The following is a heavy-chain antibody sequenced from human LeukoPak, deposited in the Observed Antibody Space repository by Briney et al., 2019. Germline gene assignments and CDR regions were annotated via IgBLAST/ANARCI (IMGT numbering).Heavy chain of an antibody. D-gene: IGHD6-19*01. CDR3: ARGKAVAGSYNWFGA. J-gene: IGHJ5*02. CDR1: GYTFTGYY. V-gene: IGHV1-2*02. CDR2: INPNSGGT. Sequence: ASVKVSCKASGYTFTGYYMHWVRQAPGQGLEWMGWINPNSGGTNYAQKFQGRVTMTRDTSISTAYMELSRLRSDDTAVYYCARGKAVAGSYNWFGAWGQGTLVTVSS.